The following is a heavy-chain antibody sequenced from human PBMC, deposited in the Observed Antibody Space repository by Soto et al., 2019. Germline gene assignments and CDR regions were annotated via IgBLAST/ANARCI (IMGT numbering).Heavy chain of an antibody. J-gene: IGHJ4*02. CDR3: ARPVAPTCTQN. Sequence: EVQLLESGGGLVQPGGSLRLSCAASGFTFSTYAMSWVRQAPGKGLEWVSTISSNGGTTYYAESAKGRFTISRDNSKNTLVLQMNSLRPEDTAVYYCARPVAPTCTQNWGQGTLVTVSP. CDR1: GFTFSTYA. V-gene: IGHV3-23*01. CDR2: ISSNGGTT. D-gene: IGHD6-13*01.